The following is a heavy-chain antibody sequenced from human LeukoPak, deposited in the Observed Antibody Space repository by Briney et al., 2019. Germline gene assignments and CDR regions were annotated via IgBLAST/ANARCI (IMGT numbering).Heavy chain of an antibody. CDR2: VRQDGKLK. J-gene: IGHJ4*02. D-gene: IGHD5-18*01. Sequence: GGSLRLSCVASGFSISDYYIHWVRQAPGKGLERAASVRQDGKLKFYADSVKARFTISRDNSKNTVFLQMDSLRAEDTAVYYCTRERGDSEFDFWGQGTLVTVSS. CDR1: GFSISDYY. CDR3: TRERGDSEFDF. V-gene: IGHV3-30*02.